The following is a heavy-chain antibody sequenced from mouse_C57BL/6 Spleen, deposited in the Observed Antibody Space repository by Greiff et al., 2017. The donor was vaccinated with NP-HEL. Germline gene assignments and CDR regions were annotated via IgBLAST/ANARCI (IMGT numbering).Heavy chain of an antibody. CDR2: ISSGGSYT. D-gene: IGHD1-1*01. CDR1: GFTFSSYG. J-gene: IGHJ2*01. V-gene: IGHV5-6*01. Sequence: EVQGVESGGDLVKPGGSLKLSCAASGFTFSSYGMSWVRQTPDKRLEWVATISSGGSYTYYPDSVKGRFTISRDNAKNTLYLQMSSLKSEDTAMYYCASHYYGSSYEEDYWGQGTTLTVSS. CDR3: ASHYYGSSYEEDY.